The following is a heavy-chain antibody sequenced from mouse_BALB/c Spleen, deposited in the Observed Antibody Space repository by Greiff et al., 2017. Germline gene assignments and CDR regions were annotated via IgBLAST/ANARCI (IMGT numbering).Heavy chain of an antibody. CDR2: ISNGGGST. Sequence: EVQVVESGGGLVQPGGSLKLSCAASGFTFSSYTMSWVRQTPEKRLEWVAYISNGGGSTYYPDTVKGRFTISRDNAKNTLYLQMSSLKSEDTAMYYCARHGRYDGADDYFDYWGQGTTLTVSS. D-gene: IGHD2-14*01. J-gene: IGHJ2*01. V-gene: IGHV5-12-2*01. CDR3: ARHGRYDGADDYFDY. CDR1: GFTFSSYT.